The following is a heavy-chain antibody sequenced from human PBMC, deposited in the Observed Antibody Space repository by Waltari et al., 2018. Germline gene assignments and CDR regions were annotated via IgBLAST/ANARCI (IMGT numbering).Heavy chain of an antibody. CDR1: GGSFSGYY. D-gene: IGHD2-15*01. CDR2: INHSGST. CDR3: ARDPSEVVQVTDY. J-gene: IGHJ4*02. V-gene: IGHV4-34*01. Sequence: QVQLQQWGAGLLKPSETLSLTCAVYGGSFSGYYWSWIRQPPGKGLEWIGEINHSGSTNYNPSLKSRVTISVDTSKNQFSLKLSSVTAADTAVYYCARDPSEVVQVTDYWGQGTLVTVSS.